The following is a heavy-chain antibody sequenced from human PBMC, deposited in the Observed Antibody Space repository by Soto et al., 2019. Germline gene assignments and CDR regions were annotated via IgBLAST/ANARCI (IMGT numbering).Heavy chain of an antibody. Sequence: GASVKVSCKASGGTFSSYTSGWVRQAPGQGLEWMGRIIPILGIANYAQKFQGRVTITADKSTSTAYMELSSLRSEDTAVYYCARDMNPGSVGYMDVWGKGTTVTVS. J-gene: IGHJ6*03. CDR3: ARDMNPGSVGYMDV. V-gene: IGHV1-69*04. CDR1: GGTFSSYT. CDR2: IIPILGIA. D-gene: IGHD1-26*01.